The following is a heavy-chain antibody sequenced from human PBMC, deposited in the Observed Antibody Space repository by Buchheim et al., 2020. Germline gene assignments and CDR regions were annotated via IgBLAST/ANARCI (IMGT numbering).Heavy chain of an antibody. J-gene: IGHJ5*02. Sequence: QVQLVESGGGVVQPGRSLRLSCAASGFTFSSYGMHWVRQAPGKGLEWVAVISYDGSNKYYVDSVKGRFTISRDNSKNTLYLQMNSLRAEDTAVYYCAGAGLAGSYSTWGQGTL. V-gene: IGHV3-30*03. CDR1: GFTFSSYG. CDR2: ISYDGSNK. CDR3: AGAGLAGSYST. D-gene: IGHD3-10*01.